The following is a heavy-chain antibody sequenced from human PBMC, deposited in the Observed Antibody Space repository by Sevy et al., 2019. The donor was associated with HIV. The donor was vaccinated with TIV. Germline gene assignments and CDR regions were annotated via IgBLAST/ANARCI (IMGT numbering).Heavy chain of an antibody. D-gene: IGHD3-3*02. CDR1: GGTFSSYA. CDR2: IIPIFGTA. Sequence: ASVKVSCKASGGTFSSYAISWVRQAPGQGLEWMGGIIPIFGTANYAQKFQGRVTITADESTSTAYMGLSSLRSEDTAVYYCAGGPSIFGVVPFPILDYYGIDVWGQGTTVTVSS. J-gene: IGHJ6*02. V-gene: IGHV1-69*13. CDR3: AGGPSIFGVVPFPILDYYGIDV.